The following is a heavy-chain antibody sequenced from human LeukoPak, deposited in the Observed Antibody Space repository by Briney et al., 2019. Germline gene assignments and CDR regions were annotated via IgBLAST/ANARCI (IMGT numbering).Heavy chain of an antibody. Sequence: GGSLRLSCAASGFTVSSNYMSRVRQAPGKGLEWVSVIYSGGSTYYADSAKGRFTISRDNSKNTLYLQMNSLRAEDTAVYYCARDLYRNWFDPWGQGTLVTVSS. CDR3: ARDLYRNWFDP. J-gene: IGHJ5*02. CDR1: GFTVSSNY. CDR2: IYSGGST. D-gene: IGHD4-11*01. V-gene: IGHV3-53*01.